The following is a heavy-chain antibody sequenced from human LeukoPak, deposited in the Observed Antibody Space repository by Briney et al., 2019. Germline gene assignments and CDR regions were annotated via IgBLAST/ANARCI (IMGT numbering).Heavy chain of an antibody. CDR1: GFIFSKFA. D-gene: IGHD6-13*01. J-gene: IGHJ6*03. CDR3: AREEQELVRDYYYYMDV. V-gene: IGHV3-30*15. Sequence: GGSLRLSCVGSGFIFSKFASHWVRQAPGKGLEWVALISYDGKSKYYADSMKGRFIISRDNSKNTVFLQMRGLRVEDTAVYYCAREEQELVRDYYYYMDVWGKGTTVTVSS. CDR2: ISYDGKSK.